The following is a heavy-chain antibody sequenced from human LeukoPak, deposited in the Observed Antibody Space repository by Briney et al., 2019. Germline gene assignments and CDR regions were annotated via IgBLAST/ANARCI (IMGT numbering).Heavy chain of an antibody. V-gene: IGHV3-23*01. CDR3: AKVGVGATISYYSDY. D-gene: IGHD1-26*01. J-gene: IGHJ4*02. CDR2: ISGSGGST. CDR1: GFTFSSYA. Sequence: GGSLRLSCAASGFTFSSYAMSWVRQAPGKGPEWVSAISGSGGSTYYADSVKGRFTISRDNSKNTLYLQMNSLRAEDTAVYYCAKVGVGATISYYSDYWGQGTLVTVSS.